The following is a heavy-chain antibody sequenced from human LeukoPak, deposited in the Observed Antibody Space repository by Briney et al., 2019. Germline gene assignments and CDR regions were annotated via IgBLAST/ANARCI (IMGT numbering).Heavy chain of an antibody. CDR2: IYTSGST. D-gene: IGHD2-2*01. J-gene: IGHJ3*02. CDR3: ARYCSSTSCYLNSRAFDI. V-gene: IGHV4-4*07. CDR1: GGSISSYY. Sequence: SETLSLTCTVSGGSISSYYWSWIRQPAGKGLEWIGRIYTSGSTNYNPSLKSRVTVSVDTSKNQFSLKLSSVTAADTAVYYCARYCSSTSCYLNSRAFDIWGQGTMVTVSS.